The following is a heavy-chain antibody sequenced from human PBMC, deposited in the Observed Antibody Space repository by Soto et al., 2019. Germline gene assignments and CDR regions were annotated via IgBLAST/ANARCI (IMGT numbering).Heavy chain of an antibody. CDR1: GGSISSGDYY. Sequence: QVQLQESGPGLVKPSQTLSLTCTVSGGSISSGDYYWSWIRQPPGKGLEWIGYIYYSGSTYYNPSLKSRVTISVDTTKNQFSLKLSSVTPAETAVYYCARVVLLWFGAGGWFDPWGQGTLVTVSS. CDR2: IYYSGST. D-gene: IGHD3-10*01. CDR3: ARVVLLWFGAGGWFDP. J-gene: IGHJ5*02. V-gene: IGHV4-30-4*01.